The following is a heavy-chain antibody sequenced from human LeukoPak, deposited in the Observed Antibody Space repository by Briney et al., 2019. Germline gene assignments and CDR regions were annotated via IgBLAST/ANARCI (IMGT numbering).Heavy chain of an antibody. D-gene: IGHD3-22*01. CDR2: ISAYNGNT. J-gene: IGHJ5*02. V-gene: IGHV1-18*01. CDR1: GYTFTSYG. CDR3: ARDQGSYDSSGYYYGWFDP. Sequence: ASVKVSCKASGYTFTSYGISWVRQAPGQGLEWMGWISAYNGNTNYAQKLQGRVTMTTDTSTSTAYMELRSLRSDDTAVYYCARDQGSYDSSGYYYGWFDPWGQGTLVTVSS.